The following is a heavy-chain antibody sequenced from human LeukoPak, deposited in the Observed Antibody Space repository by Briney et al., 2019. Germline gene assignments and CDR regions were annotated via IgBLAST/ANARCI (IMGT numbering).Heavy chain of an antibody. CDR3: ATGTHYDLLPF. CDR2: FDPGSGEI. CDR1: GYGITELS. D-gene: IGHD3-9*01. V-gene: IGHV1-24*01. Sequence: ASVKVSCKVSGYGITELSTHWVRQAPGKGLEWMGGFDPGSGEIIYEQKFQDRVTMTEDTPTDTAYMELSSLRSEDTALYYCATGTHYDLLPFWGQGTLATVSS. J-gene: IGHJ4*02.